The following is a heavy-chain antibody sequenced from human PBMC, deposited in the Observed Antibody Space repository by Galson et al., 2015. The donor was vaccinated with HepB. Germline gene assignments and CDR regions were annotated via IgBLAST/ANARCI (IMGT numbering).Heavy chain of an antibody. Sequence: SLRLSCAASGFTVSRDYMTWVRQAPGKGLEWVSVIYSGGSIYYADSVKGRFTISRDNSKNTLYLQMNSLRAEDTAVYYCAREGKSTAFHYYGMGVWGQGTTVTVSS. J-gene: IGHJ6*02. CDR2: IYSGGSI. D-gene: IGHD2/OR15-2a*01. V-gene: IGHV3-66*01. CDR1: GFTVSRDY. CDR3: AREGKSTAFHYYGMGV.